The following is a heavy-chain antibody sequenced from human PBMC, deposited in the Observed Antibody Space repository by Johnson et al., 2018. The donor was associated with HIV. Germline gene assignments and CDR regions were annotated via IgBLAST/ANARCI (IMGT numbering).Heavy chain of an antibody. D-gene: IGHD1-26*01. J-gene: IGHJ3*02. CDR2: ISYDGGNK. CDR1: GFTISYYS. V-gene: IGHV3-30-3*01. Sequence: QVQLVESGGGVVQPGTSLRLSCAASGFTISYYSVHWVRQAPGKGLEWVSLISYDGGNKSYADSVKGRFTISRDNSQSTLFLQMNSLRLEDTAVYYCARDPHEWELLGGAFDIWGQGTMVTVSS. CDR3: ARDPHEWELLGGAFDI.